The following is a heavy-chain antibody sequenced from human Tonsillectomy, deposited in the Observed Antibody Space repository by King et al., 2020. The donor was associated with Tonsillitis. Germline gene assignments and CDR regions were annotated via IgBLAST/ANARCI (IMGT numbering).Heavy chain of an antibody. CDR1: GYTFTAYY. CDR3: ATGGSGWYWVY. CDR2: INPKSGGT. D-gene: IGHD6-19*01. Sequence: QLVQSGAEVKKPGASGRVSCKASGYTFTAYYIHWVRQAPGQGLEWMGWINPKSGGTTYTQKFQGRVTMTRDTSISTAYMELSRLRSDNTAVYYCATGGSGWYWVYWGQGTLVTVSS. V-gene: IGHV1-2*02. J-gene: IGHJ4*02.